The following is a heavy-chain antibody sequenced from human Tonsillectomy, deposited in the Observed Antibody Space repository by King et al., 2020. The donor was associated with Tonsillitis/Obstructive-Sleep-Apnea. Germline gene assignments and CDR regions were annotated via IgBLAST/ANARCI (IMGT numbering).Heavy chain of an antibody. CDR2: ISSRSSYT. Sequence: VQLVESGGGLVKPGGALRLSCSASGFTFSDYYMSWIRQSPGKGLEWVSYISSRSSYTNYSDSVKGRFNISRDNAKNSLYLQMNSRSAEDTAVYYCAVEGRGRYYYYYMDVWGKGTTVTVSS. CDR3: AVEGRGRYYYYYMDV. J-gene: IGHJ6*03. V-gene: IGHV3-11*05. CDR1: GFTFSDYY. D-gene: IGHD3-10*01.